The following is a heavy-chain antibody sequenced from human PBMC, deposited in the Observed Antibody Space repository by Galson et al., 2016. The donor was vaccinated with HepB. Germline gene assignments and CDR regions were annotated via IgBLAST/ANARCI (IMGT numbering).Heavy chain of an antibody. Sequence: SLRLSCAASGFTSTMYTMNWVRQAPGKGLEWVSAITSTGGSTYYADSVKGRFSISRDNSKNTLYLQMNSLRAEDTAIYHCVNPVPSDSNILNGYLFHWGQGTLVTVSS. CDR3: VNPVPSDSNILNGYLFH. V-gene: IGHV3-23*01. CDR2: ITSTGGST. D-gene: IGHD3-9*01. J-gene: IGHJ4*02. CDR1: GFTSTMYT.